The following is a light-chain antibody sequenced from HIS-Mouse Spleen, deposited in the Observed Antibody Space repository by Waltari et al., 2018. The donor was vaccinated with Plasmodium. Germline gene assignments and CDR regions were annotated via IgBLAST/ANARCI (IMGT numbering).Light chain of an antibody. CDR3: YSTDSSGNHRV. Sequence: QSALTQPPSASGSPGQSVTISCTGTSSDVGGYNYVSWYQQHPGKAPKLLIYEVSKRPEGVPDGLSGCSSGRMATLTISGAQVEDEADYYCYSTDSSGNHRVFGGGTKLTVL. V-gene: IGLV2-8*01. CDR2: EVS. J-gene: IGLJ3*02. CDR1: SSDVGGYNY.